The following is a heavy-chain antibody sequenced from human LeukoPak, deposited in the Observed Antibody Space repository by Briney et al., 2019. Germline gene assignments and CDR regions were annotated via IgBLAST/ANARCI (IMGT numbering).Heavy chain of an antibody. CDR3: ARVQYSSGWPSTPNWFDP. D-gene: IGHD6-19*01. J-gene: IGHJ5*02. CDR2: ISAYNGNT. V-gene: IGHV1-18*01. Sequence: GASVKVSCKASGYTLTSYGISWVRQAPGQGLEWMGWISAYNGNTRYAQKLQGRVTMTTDSSTSTAYMELRSLRSDDTAVYYCARVQYSSGWPSTPNWFDPWGQGTLVTVSS. CDR1: GYTLTSYG.